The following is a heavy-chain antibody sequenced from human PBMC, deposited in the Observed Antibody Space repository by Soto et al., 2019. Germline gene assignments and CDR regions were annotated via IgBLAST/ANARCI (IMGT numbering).Heavy chain of an antibody. J-gene: IGHJ4*02. Sequence: LVESGGGVAQPGRSLRLSCTMSGFSFSPSGMHWVRQAPGKGLEWVGIIWNDGSTTHYADSVKGRFTISRDNSKNTLYLQMNSLRDEDTAVYYCARDGSHYDVDYWGQGTLVTVSS. V-gene: IGHV3-33*01. CDR3: ARDGSHYDVDY. D-gene: IGHD4-4*01. CDR1: GFSFSPSG. CDR2: IWNDGSTT.